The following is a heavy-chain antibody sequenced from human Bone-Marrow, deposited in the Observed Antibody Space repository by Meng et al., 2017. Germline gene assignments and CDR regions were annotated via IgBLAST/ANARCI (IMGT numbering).Heavy chain of an antibody. CDR2: IYHSGST. D-gene: IGHD1-26*01. CDR1: GGSISNGNYY. V-gene: IGHV4-30-4*01. J-gene: IGHJ5*02. CDR3: ARDSGVGGSYNWFDP. Sequence: QAQLQESGPGLVEPSQTLSLTCPVPGGSISNGNYYWSWIRQPPGKGLEWIGYIYHSGSTYYNPSLKSRVTISVDTSKNQFSLKLNYVTAADTAVYYCARDSGVGGSYNWFDPWGQGTLVTVSS.